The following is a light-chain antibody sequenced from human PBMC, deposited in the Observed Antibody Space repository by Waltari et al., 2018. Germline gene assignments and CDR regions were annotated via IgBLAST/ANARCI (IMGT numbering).Light chain of an antibody. Sequence: EIVLKQSPATLSLSPGDRATLSCRASQSISSYLAWYQQKPGQAPRLLIYDASTRATGVPARFSGNGSVTDFTLTISSLEPEDFAIYYCQQRSKSFTFGPGTKVDMK. CDR2: DAS. CDR1: QSISSY. CDR3: QQRSKSFT. V-gene: IGKV3-11*01. J-gene: IGKJ3*01.